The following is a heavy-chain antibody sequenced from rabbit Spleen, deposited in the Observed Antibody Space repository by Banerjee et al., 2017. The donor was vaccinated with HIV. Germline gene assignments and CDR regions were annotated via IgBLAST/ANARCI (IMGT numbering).Heavy chain of an antibody. Sequence: QSLEESGGDLVQPGASLTLTCTASGFSFSGNYYMCWVRQAPGKGLEWIACIYAGSSGNTHYASWAKGRFTISKTSSTTVTLQMTSLTAADTATYFCVRDAVTDGSVTYFDLWGPGTLVTVS. D-gene: IGHD4-1*01. CDR1: GFSFSGNYY. CDR3: VRDAVTDGSVTYFDL. J-gene: IGHJ4*01. V-gene: IGHV1S40*01. CDR2: IYAGSSGNT.